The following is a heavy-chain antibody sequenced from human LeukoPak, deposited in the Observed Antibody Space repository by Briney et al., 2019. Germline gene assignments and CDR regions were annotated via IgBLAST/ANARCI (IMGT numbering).Heavy chain of an antibody. CDR3: ASSTKEPVALWFDP. J-gene: IGHJ5*02. CDR1: GFTFSSYW. Sequence: GGSLRLSCAACGFTFSSYWMHWVRHAPGKGLVWVSRINSDGSSTNYADSVKGRFTISRDNAKNTLYLQMNSLRSEDTAVYYCASSTKEPVALWFDPWGQGALVTVSS. CDR2: INSDGSST. V-gene: IGHV3-74*01. D-gene: IGHD2-2*01.